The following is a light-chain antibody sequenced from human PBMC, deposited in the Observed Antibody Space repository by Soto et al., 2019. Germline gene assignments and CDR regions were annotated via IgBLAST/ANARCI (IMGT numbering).Light chain of an antibody. J-gene: IGLJ1*01. CDR2: EVR. CDR1: SSDVGGYNH. CDR3: SSYASTSSYV. V-gene: IGLV2-14*01. Sequence: QSALTQPASVSGSPGQSITISCTGTSSDVGGYNHVSWYQQHPGKAPKLMIYEVRNRPSGVSDRFSASKSGNTASLTISGLQAEDEADYYCSSYASTSSYVFGNGTKVTVL.